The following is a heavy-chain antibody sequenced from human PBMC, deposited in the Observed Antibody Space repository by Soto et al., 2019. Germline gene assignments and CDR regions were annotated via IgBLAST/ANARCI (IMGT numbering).Heavy chain of an antibody. V-gene: IGHV3-21*01. CDR1: GFTFSSYS. CDR2: ISSSSSYI. D-gene: IGHD2-21*02. J-gene: IGHJ6*02. CDR3: ARGRYCGGDCYPRGYYYYGMDV. Sequence: PGGSLRLSCAASGFTFSSYSMNWVRQAPGKGLEWVSSISSSSSYIYYADSVKGRFTISRDNAKNSLYLQMNSLRAEDTAVYYCARGRYCGGDCYPRGYYYYGMDVWGQGTTVTVSS.